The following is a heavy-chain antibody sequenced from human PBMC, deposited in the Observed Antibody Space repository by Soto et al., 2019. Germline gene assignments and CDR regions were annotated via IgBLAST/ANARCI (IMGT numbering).Heavy chain of an antibody. CDR3: ARETRDSSA. CDR2: ISPSSSYI. D-gene: IGHD1-1*01. V-gene: IGHV3-21*01. Sequence: GGSLRLSCAASGFIFSSSTLSWVRQAPGKGLEWVSCISPSSSYIYYADSVKGRFSISRDNAKNSLFLEMNDLRAEDTAVYYCARETRDSSAWGQGTLVTVSS. CDR1: GFIFSSST. J-gene: IGHJ5*02.